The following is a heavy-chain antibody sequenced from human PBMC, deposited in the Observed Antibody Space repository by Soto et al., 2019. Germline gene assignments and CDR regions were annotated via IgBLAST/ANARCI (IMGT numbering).Heavy chain of an antibody. J-gene: IGHJ5*01. Sequence: RHSCASAELNSGDYYMSWIRQAPGKGLEWVSYISSSSRTIFYADSVRGRFTISRDNAENLVYLQMDSLRAEDTALYYCARNSDHFDSWGQGTLVTVSS. CDR2: ISSSSRTI. V-gene: IGHV3-11*01. CDR1: ELNSGDYY. CDR3: ARNSDHFDS. D-gene: IGHD6-13*01.